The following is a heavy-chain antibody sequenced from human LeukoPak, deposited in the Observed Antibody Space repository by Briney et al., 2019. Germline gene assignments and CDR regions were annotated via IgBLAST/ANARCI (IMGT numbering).Heavy chain of an antibody. V-gene: IGHV1-46*01. CDR1: GYTFTGYY. CDR3: ARGGYPLSVEMATVIDY. CDR2: INPSGGST. J-gene: IGHJ4*02. D-gene: IGHD4-4*01. Sequence: ASVKVSCKASGYTFTGYYMHWVRQAPGQGLEWMGIINPSGGSTSYAQKFQGRVTMTRDTSTSTVYMELSSLRSEDTAVYYCARGGYPLSVEMATVIDYWGQGTLVTVSS.